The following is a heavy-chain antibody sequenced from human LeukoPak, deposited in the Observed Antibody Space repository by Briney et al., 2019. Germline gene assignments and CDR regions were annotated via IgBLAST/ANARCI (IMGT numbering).Heavy chain of an antibody. CDR1: GYTFTGYY. V-gene: IGHV1-2*02. D-gene: IGHD2-2*01. J-gene: IGHJ4*02. CDR3: ARASFISKYCSSTSCSLEY. CDR2: INPNSGGT. Sequence: ASVKVSCKASGYTFTGYYMHWVRQAPGQGLEWMGWINPNSGGTSYAQKFQGRVTMTRDTSISTAYMELSRLRSDDTAVYYCARASFISKYCSSTSCSLEYWGQGTLVTVSS.